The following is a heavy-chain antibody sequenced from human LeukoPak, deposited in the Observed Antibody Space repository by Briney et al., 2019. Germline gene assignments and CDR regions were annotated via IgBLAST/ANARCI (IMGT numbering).Heavy chain of an antibody. V-gene: IGHV1-2*02. CDR1: GYTFTDYY. CDR2: INPKSGAT. J-gene: IGHJ5*02. D-gene: IGHD3-10*01. Sequence: ASVKVSCKASGYTFTDYYIHWVRLAPGQGLEWMGWINPKSGATNYAQKFQGRVTVTRDTSIRTVYMELTRLTSDDTAVYYCATGPNLYGSGRSWYDPWGQGTLVTVSS. CDR3: ATGPNLYGSGRSWYDP.